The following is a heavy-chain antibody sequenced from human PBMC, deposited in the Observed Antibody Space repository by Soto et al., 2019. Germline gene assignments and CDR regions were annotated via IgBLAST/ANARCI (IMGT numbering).Heavy chain of an antibody. J-gene: IGHJ4*02. CDR3: AKHQAGDYFDY. CDR2: IKQDGSEK. D-gene: IGHD3-10*01. Sequence: GGSLRLSCAASGFTFSSYWMSWVRQAPGKGLEWVANIKQDGSEKYYVDSVKGRFTISRDNAKNSLYLQMNSLRAEDTAVYYCAKHQAGDYFDYWGQGTLVTVSS. CDR1: GFTFSSYW. V-gene: IGHV3-7*01.